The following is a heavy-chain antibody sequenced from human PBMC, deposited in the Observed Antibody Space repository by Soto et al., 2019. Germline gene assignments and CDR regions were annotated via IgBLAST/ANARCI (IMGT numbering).Heavy chain of an antibody. CDR2: IRSKANSYAT. V-gene: IGHV3-73*01. Sequence: GGSLRLSCAASGFTFSGSAMHWVRQASGKGLEWVGRIRSKANSYATAYAASVKGRFTISRDDSKNTAYLQMNSPKTEDTAVYYCTRTSITGTNDWGQGTLVTVSS. D-gene: IGHD1-7*01. CDR1: GFTFSGSA. J-gene: IGHJ4*02. CDR3: TRTSITGTND.